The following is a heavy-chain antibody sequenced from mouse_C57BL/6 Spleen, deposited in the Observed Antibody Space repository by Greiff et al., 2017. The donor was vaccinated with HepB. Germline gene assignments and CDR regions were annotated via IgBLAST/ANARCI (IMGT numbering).Heavy chain of an antibody. CDR2: IHPNSGST. J-gene: IGHJ1*03. D-gene: IGHD1-1*01. V-gene: IGHV1-64*01. CDR1: GYTFTSYW. CDR3: AREDYYGSSRDWYFDV. Sequence: VQLQQPGAELVKPGASVKLSCKASGYTFTSYWMHWVKQRPGQGLEWIGMIHPNSGSTNYNEKFKSKATLTVDKSSSTAYMQLSSLTSEDSAVYDCAREDYYGSSRDWYFDVWGTGTTVTVSS.